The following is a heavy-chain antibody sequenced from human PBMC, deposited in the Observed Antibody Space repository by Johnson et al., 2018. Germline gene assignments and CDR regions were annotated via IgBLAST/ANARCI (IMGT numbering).Heavy chain of an antibody. J-gene: IGHJ6*03. V-gene: IGHV3-30*18. CDR2: ISYDGSNK. CDR1: GFTFSSYG. Sequence: LVESGGGVVQPGRSLRLSCAASGFTFSSYGMHWVRQAPGKGLEWVAVISYDGSNKNYADSVKGRFTISRDNSKNTLYLQMNSLRAADTAVFYWAKASSGSYDYYYYRDVWGKGTTVTVSS. D-gene: IGHD1-26*01. CDR3: AKASSGSYDYYYYRDV.